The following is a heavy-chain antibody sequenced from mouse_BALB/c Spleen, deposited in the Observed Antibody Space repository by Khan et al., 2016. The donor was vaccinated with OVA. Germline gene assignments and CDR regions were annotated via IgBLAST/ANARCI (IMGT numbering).Heavy chain of an antibody. Sequence: EVQLQESGPSLVKPSQTLSLTCSVPGDSITTGYWNWIRKFPGNKLEYMGYIIYTGYTYYNPSLKSRISITRHTSNNQYYLQLNSVTDEDTATYYCTRSTYRYAFVYWGQGTLVTLSA. D-gene: IGHD2-14*01. CDR1: GDSITTGY. CDR3: TRSTYRYAFVY. CDR2: IIYTGYT. J-gene: IGHJ3*01. V-gene: IGHV3-8*02.